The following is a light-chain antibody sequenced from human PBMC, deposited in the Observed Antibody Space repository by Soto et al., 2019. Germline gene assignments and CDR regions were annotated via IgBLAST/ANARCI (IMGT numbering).Light chain of an antibody. Sequence: EIMMTQAPATLSVSPGERATLSCRASQSVDSKLAWYQQRPGQAPRLLIFGASTRATGIPARFSGSGSGTEFTLTISSLQSEESAIYYCQQYNNWGLSFGGGTKV. CDR1: QSVDSK. CDR2: GAS. CDR3: QQYNNWGLS. J-gene: IGKJ4*01. V-gene: IGKV3-15*01.